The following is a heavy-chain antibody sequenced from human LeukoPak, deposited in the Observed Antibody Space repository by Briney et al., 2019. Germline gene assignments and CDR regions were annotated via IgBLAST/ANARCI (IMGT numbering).Heavy chain of an antibody. D-gene: IGHD6-13*01. Sequence: PGGSLRLSCAASGFTFDDYGMSGVRQAPGKGLEWVSGINWNGGSTGYADSVKGRFTISREHAKNSLYLQMNSLRAEHTAVYYCARDGGLKGRYSSSWYFSGYFDLWGRGTLVTVSS. CDR2: INWNGGST. CDR1: GFTFDDYG. CDR3: ARDGGLKGRYSSSWYFSGYFDL. V-gene: IGHV3-20*04. J-gene: IGHJ2*01.